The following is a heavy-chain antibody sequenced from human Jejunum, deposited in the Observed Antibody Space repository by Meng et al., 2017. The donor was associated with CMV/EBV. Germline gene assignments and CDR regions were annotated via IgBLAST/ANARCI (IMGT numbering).Heavy chain of an antibody. CDR2: ISYDGSET. CDR3: ARGADDHNNYYYGVDV. D-gene: IGHD5-24*01. V-gene: IGHV3-30-3*01. Sequence: FTTRAMHWIRQAPGKGLEWVSMISYDGSETFYADFVKGRFTISRDNFKSTVYLQMNSLRSEDTSMFYCARGADDHNNYYYGVDVWGPGTTVTV. J-gene: IGHJ6*02. CDR1: FTTRA.